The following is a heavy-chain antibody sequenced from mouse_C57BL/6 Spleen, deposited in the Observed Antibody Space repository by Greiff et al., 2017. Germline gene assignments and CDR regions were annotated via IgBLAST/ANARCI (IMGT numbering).Heavy chain of an antibody. Sequence: EVQLQQSGPELVKPGASVKMSCKASGYTFTDYNMHWVKQSHGKSLEWIGNINPNNGGTCYNQKFKGKATLTVNKSSSIAYMELRSLTSEDSAVYCCELLSWFAYWGQGTLVTVSA. D-gene: IGHD2-1*01. J-gene: IGHJ3*01. CDR3: ELLSWFAY. CDR1: GYTFTDYN. CDR2: INPNNGGT. V-gene: IGHV1-22*01.